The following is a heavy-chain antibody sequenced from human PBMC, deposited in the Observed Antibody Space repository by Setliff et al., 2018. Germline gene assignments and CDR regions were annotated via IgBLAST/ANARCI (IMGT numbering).Heavy chain of an antibody. D-gene: IGHD6-13*01. CDR3: ARERSSSWPTKYYFDY. Sequence: SVKVSCRASGGTFSSYAISWVRQAPGQGLEWMGGIIPILGIANYAQKFQGRVTITADESTSTAYMELSSLRSEDTAVYYCARERSSSWPTKYYFDYWGQGTLVTVSS. CDR2: IIPILGIA. J-gene: IGHJ4*02. CDR1: GGTFSSYA. V-gene: IGHV1-69*10.